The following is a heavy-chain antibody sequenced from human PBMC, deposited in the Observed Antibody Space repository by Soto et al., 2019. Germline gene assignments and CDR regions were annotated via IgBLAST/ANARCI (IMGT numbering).Heavy chain of an antibody. J-gene: IGHJ6*03. CDR1: GYTFTSYG. CDR2: ISAYNGNT. CDR3: ARADGDYVGDYYYYMDV. Sequence: ASVKVSCKASGYTFTSYGISWVRQAPGQGLEWMGWISAYNGNTNYAQKLQGRVTMTTDTSTSTAYMELRSLRSDDTAVYYCARADGDYVGDYYYYMDVWGKGTTVTVSS. V-gene: IGHV1-18*01. D-gene: IGHD4-17*01.